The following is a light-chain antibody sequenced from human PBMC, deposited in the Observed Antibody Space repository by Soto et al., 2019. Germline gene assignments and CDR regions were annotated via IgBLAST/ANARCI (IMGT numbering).Light chain of an antibody. V-gene: IGLV1-40*01. Sequence: QSVLTQPPSVSGAPGQRVTISCTGSSSNIGAGYDVHWYQQLPGTAPKLLIYGNSNRPSGVPDRFSGSKSGTSASLAISGLRSDDEADYYCAAWDDSLSGVVFGGGTKLTVL. J-gene: IGLJ3*02. CDR1: SSNIGAGYD. CDR2: GNS. CDR3: AAWDDSLSGVV.